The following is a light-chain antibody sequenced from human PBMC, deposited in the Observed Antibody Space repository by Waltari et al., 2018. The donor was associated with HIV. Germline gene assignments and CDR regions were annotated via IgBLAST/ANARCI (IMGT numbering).Light chain of an antibody. CDR3: QQYGSAPPIT. Sequence: EIVLTQSPGTLSLSPGERATLSCRASQSVSNNYLAWYQQKPGQAPRLLIYNTYNRATGSPDRFSGSGSGTDFTLTISRLEPEDFAIYYCQQYGSAPPITFGGGTKVEIK. CDR2: NTY. CDR1: QSVSNNY. V-gene: IGKV3-20*01. J-gene: IGKJ4*01.